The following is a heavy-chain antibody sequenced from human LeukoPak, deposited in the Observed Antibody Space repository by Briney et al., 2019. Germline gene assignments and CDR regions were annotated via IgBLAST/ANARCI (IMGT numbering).Heavy chain of an antibody. CDR2: ISGDTTYI. CDR3: ARDKTYFGELFPYYFDS. D-gene: IGHD3-10*01. V-gene: IGHV3-21*01. J-gene: IGHJ4*02. CDR1: GFTFSSYT. Sequence: PGGFLRLSCAASGFTFSSYTMHWVRQIPGERPEWVSSISGDTTYIYYADSLKGRFTISRDNAKNSLFLQMNSLRAEDTAVYYCARDKTYFGELFPYYFDSWGQGTLVTVSS.